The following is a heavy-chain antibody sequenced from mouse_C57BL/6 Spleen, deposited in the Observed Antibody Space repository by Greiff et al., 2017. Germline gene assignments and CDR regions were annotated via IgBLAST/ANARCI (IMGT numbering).Heavy chain of an antibody. D-gene: IGHD2-4*01. CDR3: ARHDYGYFDY. CDR2: ISNGGGST. Sequence: EVKLVESGGGLVQPGGSLKLSCAASGFTFSDYYMYWVRQTPEKRLEWVAYISNGGGSTYYPDTVKGRFTISSDNAKNTLYLQMSRLKSEDTAMYYCARHDYGYFDYWGQGTTLTVSS. J-gene: IGHJ2*01. V-gene: IGHV5-12*01. CDR1: GFTFSDYY.